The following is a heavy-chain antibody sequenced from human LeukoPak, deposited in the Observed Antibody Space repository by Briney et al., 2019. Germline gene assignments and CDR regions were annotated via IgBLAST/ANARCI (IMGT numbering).Heavy chain of an antibody. CDR3: ATPSRGHAFDI. CDR1: GGTVSSFA. D-gene: IGHD3-10*01. V-gene: IGHV1-69*05. J-gene: IGHJ3*02. CDR2: FIPILRTP. Sequence: SVKVSCKTPGGTVSSFALSWMRQAPGKGPEWMGGFIPILRTPKDAQKFQGRVTITTDESTDTLYMELSGLRVEDTAVYYCATPSRGHAFDIWGQGTMVTV.